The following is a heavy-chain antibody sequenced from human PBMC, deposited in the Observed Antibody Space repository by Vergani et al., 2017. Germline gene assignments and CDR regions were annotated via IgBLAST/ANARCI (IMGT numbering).Heavy chain of an antibody. V-gene: IGHV4-38-2*01. Sequence: QVQLQESGPGLVKPSETLTLTCDVSDSSIMTNPYWGWFRQSPGKGLEWIGCIHHSGNTHYNSSLKSRVSISIVSSSKFSLSLSSVTASDTASYYCARHRGSGGFFPSSYFYGMDVGVHGTTVTVSS. J-gene: IGHJ6*02. CDR2: IHHSGNT. D-gene: IGHD3-10*01. CDR1: DSSIMTNPY. CDR3: ARHRGSGGFFPSSYFYGMDV.